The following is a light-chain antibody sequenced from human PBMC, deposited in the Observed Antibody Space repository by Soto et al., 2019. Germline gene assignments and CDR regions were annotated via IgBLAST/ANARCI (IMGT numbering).Light chain of an antibody. V-gene: IGKV3-15*01. CDR3: QQYNRWPLT. CDR2: GAS. J-gene: IGKJ4*01. CDR1: QTISSS. Sequence: EIVMTQSPATLSMSPGGRATLSCWASQTISSSLAWYQQKPGQAPRLLIYGASTRAAGVPVRFSGSGSGTEFTLTINRLEPEDFAVYYCQQYNRWPLTFGGGTKVDIK.